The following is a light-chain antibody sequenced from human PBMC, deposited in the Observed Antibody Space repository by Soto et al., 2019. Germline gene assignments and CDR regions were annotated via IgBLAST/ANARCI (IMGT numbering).Light chain of an antibody. CDR3: QQYRTYS. CDR1: ESISNW. Sequence: IQLTQSPTTLPASVGDRVTLTCRASESISNWLAWYQQRPGTAPKLLIYHASILETAVPSRFSGNGSGTEVTLTISILQPGDFATYYCQQYRTYSFGQGYRVEIK. V-gene: IGKV1-5*01. J-gene: IGKJ1*01. CDR2: HAS.